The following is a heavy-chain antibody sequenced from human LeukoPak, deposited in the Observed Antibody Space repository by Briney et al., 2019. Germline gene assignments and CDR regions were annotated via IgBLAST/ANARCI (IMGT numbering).Heavy chain of an antibody. CDR2: IYSGGST. Sequence: PGGSLRLSCAASGFTVSSNYMSWVRQAPGKGLEWVSVIYSGGSTYYADSVKGRFTISRDNSKNTLYLQMNSLRAEDTALYYCAKDGSSSWYYFDYWGQGTLVTVSS. D-gene: IGHD6-13*01. CDR3: AKDGSSSWYYFDY. V-gene: IGHV3-53*05. CDR1: GFTVSSNY. J-gene: IGHJ4*02.